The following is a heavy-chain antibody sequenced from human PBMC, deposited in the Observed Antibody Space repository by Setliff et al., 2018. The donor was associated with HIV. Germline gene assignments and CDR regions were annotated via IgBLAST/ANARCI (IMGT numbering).Heavy chain of an antibody. CDR2: IWYDGSNK. V-gene: IGHV3-30*02. Sequence: GESLKISCAASGFTFSSYGMHWVRQAPGKGLEWVAVIWYDGSNKYYADSVKGRFTISRDNSKNTLYLQMNSLRAEDTAVYYCAKDRPYYYDSSGSEDAFDIWGQGTMVTVSS. D-gene: IGHD3-22*01. J-gene: IGHJ3*02. CDR3: AKDRPYYYDSSGSEDAFDI. CDR1: GFTFSSYG.